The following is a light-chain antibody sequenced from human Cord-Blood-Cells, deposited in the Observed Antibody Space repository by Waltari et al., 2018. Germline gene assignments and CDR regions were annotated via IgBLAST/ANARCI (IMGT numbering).Light chain of an antibody. Sequence: QSALTQPASVSGSPGQSITIPCTGTSSDVGSYNLASWYQQHPGKAPKLMIYEGSKRPSAVSNRFSGSKSGTTASLTISGLQAEDEADYYCCSYAGSSTLVFGGGTKLTVL. V-gene: IGLV2-23*01. CDR3: CSYAGSSTLV. J-gene: IGLJ2*01. CDR2: EGS. CDR1: SSDVGSYNL.